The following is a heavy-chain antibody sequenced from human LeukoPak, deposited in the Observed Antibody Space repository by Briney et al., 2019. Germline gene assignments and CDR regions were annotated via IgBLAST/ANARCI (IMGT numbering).Heavy chain of an antibody. CDR2: ISYDGSHK. J-gene: IGHJ3*02. CDR1: GFTFSSYA. V-gene: IGHV3-30*18. D-gene: IGHD3-10*01. CDR3: ANGYYYGSGSYYKEAFDI. Sequence: GGSLRLSCAASGFTFSSYAMSWVRQAPGKGLEWVVVISYDGSHKYYADSVKGRFTISRDNSKDTLYLQMNSLRAEDTAVYYCANGYYYGSGSYYKEAFDIWGQGTMVTVSS.